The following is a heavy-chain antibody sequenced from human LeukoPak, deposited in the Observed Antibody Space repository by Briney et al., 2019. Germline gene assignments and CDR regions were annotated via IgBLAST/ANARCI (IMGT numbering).Heavy chain of an antibody. V-gene: IGHV1-69*05. D-gene: IGHD3-10*01. J-gene: IGHJ4*02. CDR3: ASGGTYYYGSGSYRFFDY. CDR2: IIPIFGTA. CDR1: GGTFSSYA. Sequence: SSVKVSCKASGGTFSSYAISWVRQAPGQGLEWMGGIIPIFGTANYAQKFQGRVTITTDESTSTAYMELSSLRSEDTAVYYCASGGTYYYGSGSYRFFDYWGQGTLVTVSS.